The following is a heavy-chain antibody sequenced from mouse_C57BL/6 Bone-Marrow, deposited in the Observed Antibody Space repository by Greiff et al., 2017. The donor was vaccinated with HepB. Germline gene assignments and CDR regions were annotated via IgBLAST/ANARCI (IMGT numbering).Heavy chain of an antibody. CDR3: ARDCGYYYYAMDY. D-gene: IGHD2-3*01. Sequence: EVMLVESGGGLVKPGGSLKLSCAASGFTFSSYAMSWVRQTPEKRLEWVATISDGGSYTYYPDNVKGRFTISRDNAKNNLYLQMSHLKSEDTAMYYCARDCGYYYYAMDYWGQGTSVTVSS. CDR2: ISDGGSYT. V-gene: IGHV5-4*01. J-gene: IGHJ4*01. CDR1: GFTFSSYA.